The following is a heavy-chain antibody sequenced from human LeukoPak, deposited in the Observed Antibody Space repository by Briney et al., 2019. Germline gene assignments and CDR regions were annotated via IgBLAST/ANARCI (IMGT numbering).Heavy chain of an antibody. CDR1: GGSISSGDYY. CDR3: ARVPAPYAYDTSGYDS. CDR2: IYYSGST. Sequence: SETLSLTCTVSGGSISSGDYYWSWIRQPPGKGLEWIGYIYYSGSTYYNPSLKSRVTISVDTSKNQFSLKLTSVTAADTAVYYCARVPAPYAYDTSGYDSWGQGTLVTVSS. J-gene: IGHJ4*02. D-gene: IGHD3-22*01. V-gene: IGHV4-30-4*01.